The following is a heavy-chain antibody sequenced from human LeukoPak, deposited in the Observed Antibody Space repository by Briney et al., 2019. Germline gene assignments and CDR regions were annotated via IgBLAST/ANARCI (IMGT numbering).Heavy chain of an antibody. D-gene: IGHD3-9*01. CDR3: ARRQILTGSWWYFDY. V-gene: IGHV4-59*08. CDR2: IYNSGST. CDR1: GGXISGYY. J-gene: IGHJ4*02. Sequence: SETLSLTCTVSGGXISGYYCSWIRQPPGKGLEWIGYIYNSGSTNYNPSLKSRVTISVDTSKNQFSLSLSSVTAADTAVYYCARRQILTGSWWYFDYWGQGTLVTVSS.